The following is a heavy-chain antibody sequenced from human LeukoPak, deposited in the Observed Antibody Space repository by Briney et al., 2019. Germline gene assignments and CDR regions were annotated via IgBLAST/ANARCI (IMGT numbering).Heavy chain of an antibody. D-gene: IGHD6-19*01. V-gene: IGHV3-20*04. CDR2: INWDGGST. CDR3: AGGDRNGWYFDF. CDR1: GFMFHDHG. Sequence: PGGSLRLSCGGSGFMFHDHGMSWVRQVAGKGLEWVSGINWDGGSTGYADSVKGRFTISRDNAKKSLYLQMNSLRAEDTALYYCAGGDRNGWYFDFWGQGTLVTFSS. J-gene: IGHJ4*02.